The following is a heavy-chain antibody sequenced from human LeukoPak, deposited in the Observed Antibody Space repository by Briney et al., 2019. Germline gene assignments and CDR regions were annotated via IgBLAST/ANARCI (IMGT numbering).Heavy chain of an antibody. Sequence: PGGSLRLSCAASGFTFSDYSMNWVRQAPGKGLEWLSYITSGSTSIYYADSVKGRFTISRDNAKKSLYLQMSSLRAGDTAVYYCVRDRRYCSGGDCYSGSFDYWGLGTLVTVSS. J-gene: IGHJ4*02. V-gene: IGHV3-48*04. CDR2: ITSGSTSI. CDR3: VRDRRYCSGGDCYSGSFDY. CDR1: GFTFSDYS. D-gene: IGHD2-15*01.